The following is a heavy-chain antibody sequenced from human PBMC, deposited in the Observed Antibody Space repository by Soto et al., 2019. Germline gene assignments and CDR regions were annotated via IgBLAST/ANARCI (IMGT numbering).Heavy chain of an antibody. CDR1: GGTFSSYA. V-gene: IGHV1-69*13. Sequence: SVKVSCKASGGTFSSYAISWVRQAPGQGLDWMGGIIPIFGTANYAQKFQGRVTITADESTSTAYMELSSLRSEDTAVYYCAREATVYRAFDIWGQGTMVTVSS. CDR2: IIPIFGTA. D-gene: IGHD4-17*01. J-gene: IGHJ3*02. CDR3: AREATVYRAFDI.